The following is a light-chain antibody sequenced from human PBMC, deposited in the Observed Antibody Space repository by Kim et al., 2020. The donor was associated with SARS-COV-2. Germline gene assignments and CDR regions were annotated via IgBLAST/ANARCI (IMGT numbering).Light chain of an antibody. CDR3: QKYNSDPWT. Sequence: ASVGDRVTITCRASQGISNYLAWYQQKPGKVPKLLIYAASALQSGVTSRFSGIGSGTDFTLTISSLQPEDVATYYCQKYNSDPWTFGEGTKVDIK. CDR1: QGISNY. CDR2: AAS. V-gene: IGKV1-27*01. J-gene: IGKJ1*01.